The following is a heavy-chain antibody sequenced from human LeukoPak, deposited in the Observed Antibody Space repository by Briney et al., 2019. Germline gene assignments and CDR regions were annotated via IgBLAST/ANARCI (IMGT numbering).Heavy chain of an antibody. D-gene: IGHD1-26*01. CDR3: ARRSGTYHAFDI. V-gene: IGHV4-39*01. CDR1: GGSISSNGYY. J-gene: IGHJ3*02. CDR2: FYYTGST. Sequence: SETLSLTCTVSGGSISSNGYYWGWIRQPPGKGLEWIGSFYYTGSTFYSPSLKSRVTISVDTSKNQFSLKLRSVTAADTAVFYCARRSGTYHAFDIWGQGTMITVSS.